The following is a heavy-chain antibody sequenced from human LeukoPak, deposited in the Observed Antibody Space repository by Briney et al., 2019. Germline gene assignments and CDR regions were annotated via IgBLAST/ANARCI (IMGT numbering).Heavy chain of an antibody. CDR2: IIPIFGTA. CDR1: GYTFSSYA. CDR3: ARARNYYGLGSYYHRYYYYYMDV. V-gene: IGHV1-69*13. J-gene: IGHJ6*03. D-gene: IGHD3-10*01. Sequence: ASVKVSCKASGYTFSSYAISWVRQAPGQGLEWMGGIIPIFGTANYAQKFQGRVTITADESTSTAYMELSSLRSEDTAMYYCARARNYYGLGSYYHRYYYYYMDVWGKGTTVTVSS.